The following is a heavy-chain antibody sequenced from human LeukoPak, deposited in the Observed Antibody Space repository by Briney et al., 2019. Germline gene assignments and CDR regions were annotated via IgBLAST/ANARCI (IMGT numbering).Heavy chain of an antibody. Sequence: GASVKVSCKASGGTFNINDINWVRQAPGQGLEWMGGIIPYSGAPNYAQKFQDRVTLSADGLTNTAYMELRSLRSEDTAVYYCARVPTMVVTDDAFDIWGQGTMVTVSS. CDR1: GGTFNIND. D-gene: IGHD4-23*01. J-gene: IGHJ3*02. CDR2: IIPYSGAP. V-gene: IGHV1-69*13. CDR3: ARVPTMVVTDDAFDI.